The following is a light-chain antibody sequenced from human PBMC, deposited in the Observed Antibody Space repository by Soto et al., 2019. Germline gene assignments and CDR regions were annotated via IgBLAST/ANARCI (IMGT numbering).Light chain of an antibody. CDR3: QQRSTWPLT. J-gene: IGKJ4*01. Sequence: EILLTQSPATLSLSPGERATLSCRASQNVGGYLAWYQQKPGQAPRLLIYDASNRATGMPARFSGSRSGTDFSLTTSSLEPEDLAVYYCQQRSTWPLTFGGGTKVEIK. V-gene: IGKV3-11*01. CDR2: DAS. CDR1: QNVGGY.